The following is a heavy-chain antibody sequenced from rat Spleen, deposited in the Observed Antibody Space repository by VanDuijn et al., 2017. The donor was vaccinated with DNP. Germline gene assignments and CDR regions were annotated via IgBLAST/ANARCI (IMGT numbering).Heavy chain of an antibody. J-gene: IGHJ2*01. V-gene: IGHV5-22*01. Sequence: EVQLVESGGGLVQPGRSLKLSCAASGFTFSDYYMAWVRQAPTKGLEWVAYIAYDGGITYYGDSVKGRFTISRDNAKNTLYLQMNSLRSEDMATYYRAGWYSSGFCFDYWAQGVMVTVSS. CDR3: AGWYSSGFCFDY. D-gene: IGHD4-3*01. CDR1: GFTFSDYY. CDR2: IAYDGGIT.